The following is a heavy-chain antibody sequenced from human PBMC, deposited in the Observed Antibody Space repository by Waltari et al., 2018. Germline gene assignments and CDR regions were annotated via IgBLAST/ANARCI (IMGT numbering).Heavy chain of an antibody. Sequence: QVQLVQSGAEVKKPGASVKVSCKASGYTFTSCAMHWVRQAPGQRLEWMGWINPNSGGTNYAQKFQGRVTMTRDTSISTAYMELSRLRSDDTAVYYCAREGIAAADTQFDYWGQGTLVTVSS. D-gene: IGHD6-13*01. CDR2: INPNSGGT. J-gene: IGHJ4*02. CDR3: AREGIAAADTQFDY. CDR1: GYTFTSCA. V-gene: IGHV1-2*02.